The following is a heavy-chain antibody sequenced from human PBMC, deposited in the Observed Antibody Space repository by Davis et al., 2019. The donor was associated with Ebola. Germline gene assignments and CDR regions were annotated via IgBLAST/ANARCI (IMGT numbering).Heavy chain of an antibody. CDR1: GGSISSGGYY. CDR2: IYYSGGT. CDR3: ASTQIGVINYYYYGMDV. J-gene: IGHJ6*02. D-gene: IGHD3-22*01. Sequence: PSETLSLTCTVSGGSISSGGYYWSWIRQHPGKGLEWIGYIYYSGGTYYNPSLKSRVTISVDTSKNQFSLKLSSVTAADKAVYYCASTQIGVINYYYYGMDVWGQGTTVTVSS. V-gene: IGHV4-31*03.